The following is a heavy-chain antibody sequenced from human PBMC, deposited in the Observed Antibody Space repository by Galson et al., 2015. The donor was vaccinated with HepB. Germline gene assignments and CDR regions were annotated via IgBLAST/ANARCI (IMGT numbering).Heavy chain of an antibody. CDR1: GYTFTSYG. CDR3: ARSGIVVAGTRYFLH. V-gene: IGHV1-18*04. D-gene: IGHD6-19*01. Sequence: SVKVSCKASGYTFTSYGISWVRQAPGQGLEWMGWISTYNGNTNYAQKLQGRLTMTTDTSTSTAYMELRSLSSDDTAVYYCARSGIVVAGTRYFLHWGQGTLVTVSS. CDR2: ISTYNGNT. J-gene: IGHJ1*01.